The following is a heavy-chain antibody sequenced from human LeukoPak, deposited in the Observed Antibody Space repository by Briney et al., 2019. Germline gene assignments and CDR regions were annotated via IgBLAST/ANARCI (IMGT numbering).Heavy chain of an antibody. V-gene: IGHV3-21*01. CDR3: ARGVSSSWYGGYYYYMDV. Sequence: GGSLRLSCAASGFTFSTYNMNWVRQAPGKGLEWVSSISSSSDYIYYADSVKGRFTISRDNAKNSLYLQMNSLRAEDTAVYYCARGVSSSWYGGYYYYMDVWGKGTTVTVSS. CDR1: GFTFSTYN. D-gene: IGHD6-13*01. J-gene: IGHJ6*03. CDR2: ISSSSDYI.